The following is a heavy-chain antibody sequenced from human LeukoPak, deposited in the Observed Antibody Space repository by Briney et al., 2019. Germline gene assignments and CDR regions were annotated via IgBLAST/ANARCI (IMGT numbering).Heavy chain of an antibody. V-gene: IGHV4-34*01. CDR1: GGSFSGYY. J-gene: IGHJ4*02. CDR3: ARDPDFYSL. D-gene: IGHD2-15*01. CDR2: INHSGST. Sequence: PSETLSLTCAVYGGSFSGYYWSWIRQPPGKGLEWIGEINHSGSTNYNPSLKSRVTMSVDTSKNQFSLKLSSVTAADTAVYYCARDPDFYSLWGQGTLVTVSS.